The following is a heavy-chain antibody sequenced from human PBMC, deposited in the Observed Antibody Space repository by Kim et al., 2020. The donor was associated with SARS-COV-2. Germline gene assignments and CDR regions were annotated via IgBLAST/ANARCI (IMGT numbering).Heavy chain of an antibody. CDR1: GFTFSNAW. D-gene: IGHD3-10*01. J-gene: IGHJ4*02. CDR3: TTVYYYCSGSYFYY. V-gene: IGHV3-15*01. CDR2: IKSKTDGGTT. Sequence: GGSLRLSCAASGFTFSNAWMSWVRQAPGKGLEWVGRIKSKTDGGTTDYAAPVKGRFTISRDDSKNTLYLQMNSLKTEDTAVYYCTTVYYYCSGSYFYYWGQGTLVTVSS.